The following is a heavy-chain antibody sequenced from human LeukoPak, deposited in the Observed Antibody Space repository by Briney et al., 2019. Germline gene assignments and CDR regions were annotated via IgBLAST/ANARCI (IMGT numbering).Heavy chain of an antibody. CDR3: AWGPRYCNGGSCYSLFDP. Sequence: GESLKISCKASGYSFTSNWFGWVRQVPGKGLVWMVILYRGESNTRYSPSFQGQVTISADKSITTAYLQLSSLKASDTAMYSCAWGPRYCNGGSCYSLFDPWGEGALVTVSS. J-gene: IGHJ5*02. V-gene: IGHV5-51*01. D-gene: IGHD2-15*01. CDR2: LYRGESNT. CDR1: GYSFTSNW.